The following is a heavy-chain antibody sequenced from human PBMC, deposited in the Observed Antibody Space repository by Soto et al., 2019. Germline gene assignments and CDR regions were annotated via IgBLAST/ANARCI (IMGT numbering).Heavy chain of an antibody. CDR2: TIPILGIT. V-gene: IGHV1-69*02. J-gene: IGHJ6*02. Sequence: QVQLVQSGAEVKKPGSSLKVSCKASGGTFSSHTISWVRLAPGQGLEWMGRTIPILGITNYAQTFQGRVTLTGDTSTGTASMELSSLRSEDTAVYYCGRSRHDSKVCYYGTDVGGQGTTVTVSS. D-gene: IGHD3-22*01. CDR1: GGTFSSHT. CDR3: GRSRHDSKVCYYGTDV.